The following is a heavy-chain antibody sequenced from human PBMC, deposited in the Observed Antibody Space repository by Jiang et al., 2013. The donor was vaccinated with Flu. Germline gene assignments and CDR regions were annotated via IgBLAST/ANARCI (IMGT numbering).Heavy chain of an antibody. J-gene: IGHJ5*02. Sequence: VSSNSVTWNWIKQSPSRGLEWLGRTYYRSKWYNDYAVSVKSRITINPDTSKNQFSLQLNSVTPEDTAVYYCARGRGYSSSWYGNGLYNWFDPWGQGTLVTVSS. CDR3: ARGRGYSSSWYGNGLYNWFDP. V-gene: IGHV6-1*01. D-gene: IGHD6-13*01. CDR1: VSSNSVT. CDR2: TYYRSKWYN.